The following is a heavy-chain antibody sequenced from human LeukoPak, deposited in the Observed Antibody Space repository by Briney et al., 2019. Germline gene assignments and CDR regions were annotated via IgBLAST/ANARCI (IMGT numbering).Heavy chain of an antibody. D-gene: IGHD3-10*01. J-gene: IGHJ6*03. Sequence: SVKVSCKASGGTFSSYAISWVRRAPGQGLEWMGGIIPIFGTANYAQKFQGRVTITTDESTSTAYMELSSLRSEDTAVYYCARVKRWFGELHKYYYYMDVWGKGTTVTVSS. CDR2: IIPIFGTA. CDR1: GGTFSSYA. CDR3: ARVKRWFGELHKYYYYMDV. V-gene: IGHV1-69*05.